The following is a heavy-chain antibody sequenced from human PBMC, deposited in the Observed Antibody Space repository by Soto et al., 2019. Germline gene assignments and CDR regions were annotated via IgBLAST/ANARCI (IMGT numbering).Heavy chain of an antibody. V-gene: IGHV4-59*04. Sequence: PSETLSLTCTVSGGSISSYYWSWIRQPPGKGLEWIGYIYYSGSAYYNPSFKSRVSIVADTSTNRFFLNLKSVTATDTGVYYCAKTPTGYYDSWGQGILVTVSS. CDR3: AKTPTGYYDS. J-gene: IGHJ4*02. D-gene: IGHD2-8*02. CDR1: GGSISSYY. CDR2: IYYSGSA.